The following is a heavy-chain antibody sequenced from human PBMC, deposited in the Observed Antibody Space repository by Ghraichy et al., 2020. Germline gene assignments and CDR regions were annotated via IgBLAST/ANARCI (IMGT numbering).Heavy chain of an antibody. D-gene: IGHD5-18*01. CDR2: IYYSGST. V-gene: IGHV4-61*08. J-gene: IGHJ6*02. CDR3: ARGVYSYGGMDV. Sequence: SETLSLTCTVSGGSVSSGGYYWSWIRQPSGKGLEWIGYIYYSGSTNYNPSLKSRVTISVDTSKNQFSLKLSSVTAADTAVYYCARGVYSYGGMDVWDQGTTVTVSS. CDR1: GGSVSSGGYY.